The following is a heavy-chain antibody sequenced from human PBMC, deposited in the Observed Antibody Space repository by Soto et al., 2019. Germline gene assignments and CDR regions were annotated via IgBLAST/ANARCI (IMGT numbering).Heavy chain of an antibody. V-gene: IGHV3-11*06. CDR3: ARARLVVEGRFDY. CDR2: ISSTATYT. CDR1: GFSFIDYY. Sequence: PGGSLRLSCAVSGFSFIDYYMNWIRQAPGKGLEWLSYISSTATYTNYADSVRGRFTISGDSAKNSLYLDMNGLRAEDTAVYYCARARLVVEGRFDYWGQGTLVTVSS. D-gene: IGHD3-22*01. J-gene: IGHJ4*02.